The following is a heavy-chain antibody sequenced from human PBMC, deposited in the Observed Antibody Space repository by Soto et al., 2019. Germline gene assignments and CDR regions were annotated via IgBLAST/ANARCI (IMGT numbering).Heavy chain of an antibody. CDR1: GFPFSSYA. D-gene: IGHD5-12*01. Sequence: EVQLVESGGGLVQPGGSLRLSCAASGFPFSSYAMNWVRRAPGKGLEWVSYINSGSSTIYYADSAKGRFTISRDNAKNSLYLQMNSLRDEDTAVYFCVRDRGYTGYDLQYWGQGALVAVSS. CDR3: VRDRGYTGYDLQY. V-gene: IGHV3-48*02. CDR2: INSGSSTI. J-gene: IGHJ4*02.